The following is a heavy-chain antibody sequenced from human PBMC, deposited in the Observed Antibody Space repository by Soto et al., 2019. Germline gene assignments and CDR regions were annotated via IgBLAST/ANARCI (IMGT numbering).Heavy chain of an antibody. D-gene: IGHD6-13*01. V-gene: IGHV3-21*01. CDR3: TRDASRDSSARGWFDP. J-gene: IGHJ5*02. CDR2: ISSISAYI. Sequence: GGSLRLSCAASGFTFRSFTMNWVRQAPGKGLEWVSTISSISAYIYYTDALRGRFTISRDNAKNSLHLQMNSLRAEDTAVYYCTRDASRDSSARGWFDPWGPGTLVTVSS. CDR1: GFTFRSFT.